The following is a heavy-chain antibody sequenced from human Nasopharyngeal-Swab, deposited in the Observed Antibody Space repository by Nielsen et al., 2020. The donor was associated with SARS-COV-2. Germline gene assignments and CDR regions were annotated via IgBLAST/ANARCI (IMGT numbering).Heavy chain of an antibody. J-gene: IGHJ6*02. Sequence: WVRQAPGQGLEWMGIINPSGGSTSYAQKFQGRVTTTRDTSTSTVYMELSSLRSEDTAVYYCARGAYYGSGSYFHYYYGMDVWGQGTTVTVSS. CDR2: INPSGGST. CDR3: ARGAYYGSGSYFHYYYGMDV. V-gene: IGHV1-46*01. D-gene: IGHD3-10*01.